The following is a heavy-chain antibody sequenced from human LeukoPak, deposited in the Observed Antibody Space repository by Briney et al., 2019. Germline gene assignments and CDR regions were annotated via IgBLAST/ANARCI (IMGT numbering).Heavy chain of an antibody. CDR2: ISSSSSYI. J-gene: IGHJ4*02. Sequence: PGRSLRLSCAASGFTFSSYSMNWVRQAPGKGLEWVSSISSSSSYIYYADSVKGRFTISRDNAKNSLYLQMNSLRAEDTAVYYCARVRGSGWYSGWGQGTLVTVSS. V-gene: IGHV3-21*01. CDR3: ARVRGSGWYSG. CDR1: GFTFSSYS. D-gene: IGHD6-19*01.